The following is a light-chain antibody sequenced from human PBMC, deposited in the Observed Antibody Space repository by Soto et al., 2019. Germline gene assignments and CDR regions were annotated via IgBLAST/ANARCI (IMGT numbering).Light chain of an antibody. CDR3: SSYEGCDTFL. J-gene: IGLJ1*01. CDR2: HVS. Sequence: QSVLTQPASVSGSPGQSITISCTGTSGDVGAYNFVSWYQQHPGKAPKLIIYHVSDRPSGFSSRFSGSKSGNSASLTISGLHAEDDADYYCSSYEGCDTFLFGTGTNVTVL. V-gene: IGLV2-14*03. CDR1: SGDVGAYNF.